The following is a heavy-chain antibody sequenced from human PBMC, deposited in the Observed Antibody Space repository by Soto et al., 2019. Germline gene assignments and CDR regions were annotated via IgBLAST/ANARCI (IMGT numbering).Heavy chain of an antibody. J-gene: IGHJ4*02. D-gene: IGHD7-27*01. Sequence: QVQLVQSGAEVKKPGSSVKVSCKASGDTFSDYAFSWVRQAPGQGLEWMGGIIPMFDKTNYAQKFQGRVTVTADESTNTVYIELTSLISEDTGVYYCATLGYWGQGTLVTVSS. CDR3: ATLGY. CDR2: IIPMFDKT. V-gene: IGHV1-69*12. CDR1: GDTFSDYA.